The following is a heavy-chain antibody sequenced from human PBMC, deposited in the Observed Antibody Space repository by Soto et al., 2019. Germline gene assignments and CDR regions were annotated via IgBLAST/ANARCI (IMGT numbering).Heavy chain of an antibody. D-gene: IGHD5-12*01. Sequence: EVHLLESGGDLVQPGGSLRLSCTASGLTFSTYAMSWVRQAPGKGLEWVSAIGGSGTGGRTYYADSVKGRFTITRDNSKNPVYLQMNSLRADDTAVYDCAKSPGGLDGYNSDYYGMDVWGQGTTVTVPS. CDR1: GLTFSTYA. J-gene: IGHJ6*02. CDR2: IGGSGTGGRT. V-gene: IGHV3-23*01. CDR3: AKSPGGLDGYNSDYYGMDV.